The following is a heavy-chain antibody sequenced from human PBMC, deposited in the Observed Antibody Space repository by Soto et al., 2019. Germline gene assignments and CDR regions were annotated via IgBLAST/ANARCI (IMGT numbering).Heavy chain of an antibody. J-gene: IGHJ4*02. CDR1: GFTFSSYA. CDR3: AREVERELTY. D-gene: IGHD1-26*01. CDR2: ISYDGSNK. Sequence: QVQLVESGGGVVQPGRSLRLSCAASGFTFSSYAMHWVRQAPGKGLEWVALISYDGSNKYYADSVKGRFTISRDNSKNTLYLQMNSLRAEDTAVYYCAREVERELTYWGQGTLVTVSS. V-gene: IGHV3-30-3*01.